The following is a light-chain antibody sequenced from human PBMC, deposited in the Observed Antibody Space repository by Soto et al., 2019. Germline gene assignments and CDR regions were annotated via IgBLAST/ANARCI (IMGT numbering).Light chain of an antibody. CDR1: QSLLYSDGNTY. CDR3: MQSAYWLPRT. J-gene: IGKJ1*01. CDR2: KVS. Sequence: DVVMTPSPLSLPVTLGQPASISCRSSQSLLYSDGNTYLSWFQQRPGQSPRRLIYKVSNRDSGVPDRFSVSGSGTDFALKISRVEAEDVGVYYCMQSAYWLPRTFGQGTKVEI. V-gene: IGKV2-30*01.